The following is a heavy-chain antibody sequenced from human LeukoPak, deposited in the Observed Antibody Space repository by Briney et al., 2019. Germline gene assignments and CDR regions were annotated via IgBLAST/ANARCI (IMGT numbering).Heavy chain of an antibody. CDR1: GFTFSSRG. V-gene: IGHV3-33*01. CDR3: ARFTGDDSSGFYDY. J-gene: IGHJ4*02. CDR2: IWNDGSKE. D-gene: IGHD3-22*01. Sequence: GRSLRLSCAASGFTFSSRGMHWVRQAPGKGLEWVAVIWNDGSKEYYADSVKGRFTISKDNSENTLHLQMNSLSAEDTAVYYCARFTGDDSSGFYDYWGQGTLVTVSS.